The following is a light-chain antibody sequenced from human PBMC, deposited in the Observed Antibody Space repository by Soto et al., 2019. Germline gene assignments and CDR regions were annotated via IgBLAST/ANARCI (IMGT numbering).Light chain of an antibody. Sequence: QSVLTQPASVSGSPGQSITISCTGISSDVGSYNLVSWYQQHPGKAPKLMIYEGSKRPSGVSNRFSGSKSGNTASLTISGLQNEDEADYYCCSYAGSSTLVFGTGTKVAVL. V-gene: IGLV2-23*01. CDR3: CSYAGSSTLV. CDR2: EGS. J-gene: IGLJ1*01. CDR1: SSDVGSYNL.